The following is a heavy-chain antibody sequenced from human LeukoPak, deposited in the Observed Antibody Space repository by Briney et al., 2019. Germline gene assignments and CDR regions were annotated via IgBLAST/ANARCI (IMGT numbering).Heavy chain of an antibody. Sequence: AGGSLRLSCAASGFTFSSYAMHWVRQAPGKGLEWVAVISYDGSNKYYADSVKGRFTISRDNSKNTLYLQMNSLRAEDTAVYYCARDRQLVLDYWGQGTLVTVSS. CDR2: ISYDGSNK. D-gene: IGHD6-6*01. V-gene: IGHV3-30-3*01. CDR1: GFTFSSYA. J-gene: IGHJ4*02. CDR3: ARDRQLVLDY.